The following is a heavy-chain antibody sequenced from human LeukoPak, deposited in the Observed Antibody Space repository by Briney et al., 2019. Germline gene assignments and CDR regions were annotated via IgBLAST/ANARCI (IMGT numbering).Heavy chain of an antibody. D-gene: IGHD5-18*01. Sequence: GGSLRLSCAASGFTFSSYSMNWVRQAPGKGLEWVSSISSSSSYIYYADSVKGRFTISRDNAKNSLYLQMNSLRAEDTAVYYCARDSTDSYGLLFDYWGQGTLVTVSS. CDR2: ISSSSSYI. J-gene: IGHJ4*02. CDR1: GFTFSSYS. V-gene: IGHV3-21*01. CDR3: ARDSTDSYGLLFDY.